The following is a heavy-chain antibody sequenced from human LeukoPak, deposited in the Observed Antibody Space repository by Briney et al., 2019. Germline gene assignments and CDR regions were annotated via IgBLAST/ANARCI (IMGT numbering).Heavy chain of an antibody. V-gene: IGHV3-NL1*01. CDR3: AKSQIVDY. J-gene: IGHJ4*02. CDR2: ISSGGNT. Sequence: PGGSLRLSCAASGFTFSNYGMHWVRQAPGKGLEWVSFISSGGNTDHSDSVKGRFTISRDNSKNTLYLQMNSLRAEDTAVYYCAKSQIVDYWGQGTLVTVSS. CDR1: GFTFSNYG.